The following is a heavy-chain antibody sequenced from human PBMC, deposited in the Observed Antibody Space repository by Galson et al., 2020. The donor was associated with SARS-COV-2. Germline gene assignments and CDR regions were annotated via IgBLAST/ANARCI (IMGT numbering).Heavy chain of an antibody. V-gene: IGHV3-30*03. J-gene: IGHJ6*02. CDR2: ISYDGSNT. Sequence: TGGPLSLPCAAPGFTFTSYGTHWVRQAPGKGLEWVAVISYDGSNTYYADSVKGRFTISRDNSKNTLYLQMNSLRAEDTAVYYCATEEFYSGKDYYYGMDVWGQGTTVTVSS. D-gene: IGHD1-26*01. CDR3: ATEEFYSGKDYYYGMDV. CDR1: GFTFTSYG.